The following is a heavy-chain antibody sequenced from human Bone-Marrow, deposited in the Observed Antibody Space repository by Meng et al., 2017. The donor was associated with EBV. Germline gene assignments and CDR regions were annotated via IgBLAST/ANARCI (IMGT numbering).Heavy chain of an antibody. CDR3: AHRRDYSYFDY. D-gene: IGHD2-21*01. Sequence: QIPLNESGPTLGKPTQTLTLTCTFSGFSLSTPGVGVGWIRQPPGEALEWLAVIYWDDDKRYSPSLKSRLTITKDTSKQQVVLTMTNMDPVDTATYYCAHRRDYSYFDYWGQGTLVTVSS. CDR2: IYWDDDK. CDR1: GFSLSTPGVG. V-gene: IGHV2-5*02. J-gene: IGHJ4*02.